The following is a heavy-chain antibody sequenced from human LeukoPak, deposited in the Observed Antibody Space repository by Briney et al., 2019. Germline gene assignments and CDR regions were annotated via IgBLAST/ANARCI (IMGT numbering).Heavy chain of an antibody. Sequence: PGGSLGLSCAASGIAFRSFTMNWVRQAPGKGLEWVSSITPTSSSIFYADSVKGRFTISRDNAKNSLYLQMNSLRAEDTAVYHCATVYYDSSAYGDLDSWGQGTLVTVSS. CDR2: ITPTSSSI. CDR3: ATVYYDSSAYGDLDS. CDR1: GIAFRSFT. J-gene: IGHJ4*02. V-gene: IGHV3-21*01. D-gene: IGHD3-22*01.